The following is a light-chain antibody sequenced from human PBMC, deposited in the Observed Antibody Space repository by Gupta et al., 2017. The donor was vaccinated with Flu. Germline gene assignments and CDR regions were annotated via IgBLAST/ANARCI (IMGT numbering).Light chain of an antibody. CDR1: KLGDKY. J-gene: IGLJ2*01. V-gene: IGLV3-1*01. Sequence: SYELTQPPSVSVSPGQTASITCSGDKLGDKYACWYQQKPGQSPVLVIYQDSKRPSGIPERFSGSNSGNTATLTISGTQAMDEAYYYCQAWDSSTGVVFGGGTKLTVL. CDR2: QDS. CDR3: QAWDSSTGVV.